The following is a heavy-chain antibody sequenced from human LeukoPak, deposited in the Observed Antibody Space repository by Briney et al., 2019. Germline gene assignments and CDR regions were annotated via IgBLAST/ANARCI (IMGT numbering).Heavy chain of an antibody. V-gene: IGHV4-61*05. CDR1: GGSISSSSYY. Sequence: SETLSLTCTVSGGSISSSSYYWGWIRQPPGKGLEWIGYVYYSGSTNYNPSLKSRVTISVDTSKNQFSLRVTSVIASDTAVYYCARAKSDYSTYVWTPRPDSYYMDVWGRGTTVTVSS. D-gene: IGHD4-11*01. CDR3: ARAKSDYSTYVWTPRPDSYYMDV. CDR2: VYYSGST. J-gene: IGHJ6*03.